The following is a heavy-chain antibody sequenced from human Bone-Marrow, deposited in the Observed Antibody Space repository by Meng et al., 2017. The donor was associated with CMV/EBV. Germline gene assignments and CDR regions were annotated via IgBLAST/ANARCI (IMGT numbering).Heavy chain of an antibody. J-gene: IGHJ4*02. CDR2: IIPIFGTA. V-gene: IGHV1-69*05. D-gene: IGHD2-15*01. CDR3: ARTYCSGGSCSEYYFDY. Sequence: SVKVSCKASGGTSNTYTFNWVRQAPGRGLEWMGGIIPIFGTANYAQKFQGRVTITTDESTSTAYMELSSLRSEDTAVYYCARTYCSGGSCSEYYFDYWGQGTLVTVSS. CDR1: GGTSNTYT.